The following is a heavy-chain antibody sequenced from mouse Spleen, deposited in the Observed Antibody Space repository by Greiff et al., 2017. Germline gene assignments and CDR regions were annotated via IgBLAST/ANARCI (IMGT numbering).Heavy chain of an antibody. J-gene: IGHJ2*01. CDR3: AREGYCNYYFDY. CDR1: GFTFSDYG. CDR2: ISSGSSTI. Sequence: EVKLMESGGGLVKPGGSLKLSCAASGFTFSDYGMHWVRQAPEKGLEWVAYISSGSSTIYYADTVKGRFTISRDNAKNTLFLQMTSLRSEDTAMYYCAREGYCNYYFDYWGQGTTLTVSS. D-gene: IGHD2-1*01. V-gene: IGHV5-17*01.